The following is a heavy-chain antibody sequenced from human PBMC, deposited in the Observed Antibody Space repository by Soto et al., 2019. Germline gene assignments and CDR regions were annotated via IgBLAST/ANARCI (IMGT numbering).Heavy chain of an antibody. J-gene: IGHJ3*02. D-gene: IGHD6-19*01. Sequence: GGSLRLSCAASGFTVTNAWMNWVRQAPGKGLEWVGRIKSKTDGGTTDFPAPVKGRFTISRDDSKNTLYLPMSSLKTEDTAMYYGTKEMRHSSGWYGAFDIWGQGIMVTVSS. CDR2: IKSKTDGGTT. CDR1: GFTVTNAW. CDR3: TKEMRHSSGWYGAFDI. V-gene: IGHV3-15*01.